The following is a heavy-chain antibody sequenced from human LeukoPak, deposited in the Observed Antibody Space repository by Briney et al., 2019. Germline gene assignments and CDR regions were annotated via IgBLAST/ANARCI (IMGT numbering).Heavy chain of an antibody. Sequence: GASVKVSCKASGYTFTGYYMHWVRQAPGQGLEWMGWINPNSGGTNYAQKFQGRVTMTRDTSISTAYMELSRLRSDDTAVYYCARVSTRGSYTLGYWGQGTLVTVSS. CDR3: ARVSTRGSYTLGY. CDR1: GYTFTGYY. CDR2: INPNSGGT. J-gene: IGHJ4*02. D-gene: IGHD1-26*01. V-gene: IGHV1-2*02.